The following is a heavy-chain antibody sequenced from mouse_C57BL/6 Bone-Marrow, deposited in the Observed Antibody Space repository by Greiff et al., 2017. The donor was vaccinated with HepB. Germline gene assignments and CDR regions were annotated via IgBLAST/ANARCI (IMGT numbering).Heavy chain of an antibody. CDR3: ARRGPPDV. Sequence: EVHLVESGGGLVQPGGSLKLSCAASGFTFSDYYMYWVRQTPEKRLEWVAYISNGGGSTYYPDTVKGRFTISRDNAKNTLYLQMSRLKSEDTAMYYCARRGPPDVWGTGTTVTVSS. CDR1: GFTFSDYY. V-gene: IGHV5-12*01. J-gene: IGHJ1*03. CDR2: ISNGGGST.